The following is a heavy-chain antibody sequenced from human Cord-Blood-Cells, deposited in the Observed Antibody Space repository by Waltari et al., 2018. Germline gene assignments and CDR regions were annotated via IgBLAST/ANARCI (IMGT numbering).Heavy chain of an antibody. Sequence: QVQLQESGPGLVKPSETLSLTCTVSGGSISSYYWSWIRQPAGKGLEWIGRIYTSGSTTYNPALKRRVTMSVDTSKNQFSRKLGSVTAADTAVYYCARDNSSGYYYYYYYMDVWGKGTTVTVSS. D-gene: IGHD3-22*01. V-gene: IGHV4-4*07. J-gene: IGHJ6*03. CDR1: GGSISSYY. CDR2: IYTSGST. CDR3: ARDNSSGYYYYYYYMDV.